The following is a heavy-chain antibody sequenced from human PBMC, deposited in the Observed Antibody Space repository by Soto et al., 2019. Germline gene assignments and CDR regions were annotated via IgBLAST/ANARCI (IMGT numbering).Heavy chain of an antibody. CDR3: ASFDYYGSGSYPVHDY. J-gene: IGHJ4*02. CDR1: GYTFTSYG. CDR2: ISAYNGNT. Sequence: ASVKVSCKASGYTFTSYGISWVRQAPGQGLEWMGWISAYNGNTNYAQKLQGRFTISRDNSKNTLDLQMHSLRAEDTAVYYCASFDYYGSGSYPVHDYWGQGTLVTVSS. D-gene: IGHD3-10*01. V-gene: IGHV1-18*01.